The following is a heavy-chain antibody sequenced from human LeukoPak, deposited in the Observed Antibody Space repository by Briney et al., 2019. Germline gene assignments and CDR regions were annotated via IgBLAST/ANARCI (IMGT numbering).Heavy chain of an antibody. CDR3: TRYSSSSGTEY. CDR1: GFTFGDYA. CDR2: IRSKAYSGTT. J-gene: IGHJ4*02. Sequence: PGRSLRLSCTASGFTFGDYAMSWFRQAPGKGLEGVGFIRSKAYSGTTEYASSGKGRFSISRDDPKIIAYLQINSLKTEDTAVYFCTRYSSSSGTEYWGQGTLVTVSS. V-gene: IGHV3-49*03. D-gene: IGHD6-6*01.